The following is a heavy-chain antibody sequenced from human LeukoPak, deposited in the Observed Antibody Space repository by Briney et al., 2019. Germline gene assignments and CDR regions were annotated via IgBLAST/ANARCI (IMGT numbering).Heavy chain of an antibody. CDR1: GYSISSGYY. CDR3: GRQLHGRFPTVVDL. CDR2: IYHSGNT. J-gene: IGHJ5*02. D-gene: IGHD1-1*01. Sequence: PSETLSLTCPVSGYSISSGYYWGWIRQPPGKGLEWIGSIYHSGNTYYNASLKSRVTISIDTSKNQFSLRLSSVTAADTAVYYCGRQLHGRFPTVVDLWGPGTLVTVSS. V-gene: IGHV4-38-2*01.